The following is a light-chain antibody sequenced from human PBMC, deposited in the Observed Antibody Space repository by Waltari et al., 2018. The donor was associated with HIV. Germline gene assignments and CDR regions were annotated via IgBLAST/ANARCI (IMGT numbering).Light chain of an antibody. V-gene: IGLV1-40*01. CDR2: GNN. J-gene: IGLJ3*02. CDR1: TSNIGADYD. Sequence: QSVLTQPPSVSGAPGQKVTISCTGSTSNIGADYDVNWYQQLRGRAPKVLIYGNNKRPSGIPDRFSGSKSGTSASLAITGLHSDDEADYYCHSYDSGLGALFGGGTKVTVL. CDR3: HSYDSGLGAL.